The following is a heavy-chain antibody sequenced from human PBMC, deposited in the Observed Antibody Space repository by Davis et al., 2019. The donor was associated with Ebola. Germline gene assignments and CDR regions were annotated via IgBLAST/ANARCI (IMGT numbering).Heavy chain of an antibody. CDR2: ISGSGGST. CDR1: GFTFSSYA. Sequence: GGSLRLSCAASGFTFSSYAMSWVRQAPGKGLEWVSAISGSGGSTYYADSVKGRFTIPRDNSKNTLYLQMNSLRVEDTAVYYCAKSRIAAAVLQHFDYWGQGTLVTVSS. J-gene: IGHJ4*02. V-gene: IGHV3-23*01. D-gene: IGHD6-13*01. CDR3: AKSRIAAAVLQHFDY.